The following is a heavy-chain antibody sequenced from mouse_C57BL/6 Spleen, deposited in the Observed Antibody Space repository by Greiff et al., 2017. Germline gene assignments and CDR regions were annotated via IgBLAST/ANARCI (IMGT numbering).Heavy chain of an antibody. CDR2: ISSGGSYT. J-gene: IGHJ3*01. CDR1: GFTFSSYG. V-gene: IGHV5-6*01. D-gene: IGHD2-5*01. CDR3: ARHEAYSNFPWFAY. Sequence: EVQLVESGGDLVKPGGSLKLSCAASGFTFSSYGMSWVRQTPDKRLEWVATISSGGSYTYYPDSVKGRFTISRDNAKNTLYLQRSSLKSEDTAMYYCARHEAYSNFPWFAYWGQGTLVTVSA.